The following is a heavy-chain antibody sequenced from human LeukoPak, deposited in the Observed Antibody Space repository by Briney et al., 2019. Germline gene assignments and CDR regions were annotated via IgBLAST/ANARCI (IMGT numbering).Heavy chain of an antibody. CDR3: ARGAVAGLSYYFDY. CDR1: GGTFSSYA. D-gene: IGHD6-19*01. V-gene: IGHV1-69*04. CDR2: IIPILGIA. J-gene: IGHJ4*02. Sequence: AASVKVSCKASGGTFSSYAISWVRQAPGQGLEWMGRIIPILGIANYAQKFQGRVTITADKSTSTAYMELSSLRSEDTAVYYCARGAVAGLSYYFDYWGQGTLVTVSS.